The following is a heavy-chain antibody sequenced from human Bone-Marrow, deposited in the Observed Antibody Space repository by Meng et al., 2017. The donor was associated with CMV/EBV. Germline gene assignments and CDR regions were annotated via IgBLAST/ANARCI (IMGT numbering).Heavy chain of an antibody. D-gene: IGHD2-2*02. CDR3: ARGIIVVVPAAIRRAVAGFDY. J-gene: IGHJ4*02. V-gene: IGHV4-34*01. CDR1: GGSFSGYY. Sequence: GSLRLSCAVYGGSFSGYYWSWIRQPPGKGLEWIGEINHSGSTNYNPSLKSRVTISVDTSKNQFSLKLSSVTAADTAVYYCARGIIVVVPAAIRRAVAGFDYWGQGTRVTVSS. CDR2: INHSGST.